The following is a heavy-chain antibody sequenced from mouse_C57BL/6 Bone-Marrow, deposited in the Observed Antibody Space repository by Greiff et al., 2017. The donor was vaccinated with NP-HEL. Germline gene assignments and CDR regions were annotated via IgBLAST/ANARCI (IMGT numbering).Heavy chain of an antibody. CDR3: ARPDSSGSSFAY. CDR2: IWRGGST. CDR1: GFSLTSYG. J-gene: IGHJ3*01. V-gene: IGHV2-2*01. D-gene: IGHD3-2*02. Sequence: QVQLKESGPGLVQPSQSLSITCTVSGFSLTSYGVHWVRQSPGKGLEWLGVIWRGGSTDYNAAFISRLSISKDNSKSQVFFKMNSLQADDTAIYSCARPDSSGSSFAYWGQGTLVTVSA.